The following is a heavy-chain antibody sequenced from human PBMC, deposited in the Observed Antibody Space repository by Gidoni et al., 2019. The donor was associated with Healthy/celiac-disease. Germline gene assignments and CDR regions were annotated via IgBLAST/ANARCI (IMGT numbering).Heavy chain of an antibody. V-gene: IGHV4-34*01. D-gene: IGHD3-9*01. CDR2: INHSGIT. J-gene: IGHJ5*02. Sequence: QVQLPQWGAGLLKPSETLSLTCAVYGGSFSGYYWSGIRQPPGKGLEWIGEINHSGITNYNPSLKSRVTISVDTSKNQFSLKLSSVTAADTAVYYCARGAKRGYFDGLRPNWFDPWGQGTLVTVSS. CDR1: GGSFSGYY. CDR3: ARGAKRGYFDGLRPNWFDP.